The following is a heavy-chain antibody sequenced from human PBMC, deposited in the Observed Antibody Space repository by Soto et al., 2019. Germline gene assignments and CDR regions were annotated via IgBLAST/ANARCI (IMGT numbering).Heavy chain of an antibody. D-gene: IGHD6-25*01. V-gene: IGHV5-51*01. Sequence: GEYLKISWKGSGYRFHSYWIGRVRPVPGKGPEWMGIIYSGDSDTRYSPSVQGQVTISADKSISTAYLQWSSLKAADTAMYYCARLTIAAYDYYYYGMDVWGQGTTVTVSS. CDR2: IYSGDSDT. J-gene: IGHJ6*02. CDR3: ARLTIAAYDYYYYGMDV. CDR1: GYRFHSYW.